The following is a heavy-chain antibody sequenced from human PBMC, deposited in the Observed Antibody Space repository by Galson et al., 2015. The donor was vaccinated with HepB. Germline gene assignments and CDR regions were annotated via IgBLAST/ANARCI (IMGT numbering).Heavy chain of an antibody. CDR2: INSGGST. CDR3: ARGQVAVYFDY. V-gene: IGHV3-66*01. J-gene: IGHJ4*02. D-gene: IGHD6-19*01. Sequence: SLRLSCAASGFTVSTNYMTWVRQAPGKGLEWVSVINSGGSTYYADSVKGRFIISRDNSENTVYLQMNSLRAEDTAVYYCARGQVAVYFDYWGQGTLVTVSS. CDR1: GFTVSTNY.